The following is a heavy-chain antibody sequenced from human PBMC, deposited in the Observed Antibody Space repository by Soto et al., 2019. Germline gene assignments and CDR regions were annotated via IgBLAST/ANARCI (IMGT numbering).Heavy chain of an antibody. J-gene: IGHJ4*02. CDR1: GGSISSYY. CDR3: ARSSSRLFDY. D-gene: IGHD2-15*01. CDR2: IYYSGST. V-gene: IGHV4-59*01. Sequence: SETLSLTCTVSGGSISSYYWSWIRQPPGKGLEWIGYIYYSGSTNYNPSLKSRVTISVDTSKNQFSLKLSSVTAADTAVYYCARSSSRLFDYWGQGTLVTVS.